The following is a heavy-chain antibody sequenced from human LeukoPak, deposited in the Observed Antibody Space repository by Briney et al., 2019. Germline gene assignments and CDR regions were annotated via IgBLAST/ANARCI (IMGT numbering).Heavy chain of an antibody. CDR3: ARGGLWFGELSGWFDP. CDR1: GGSISSYY. Sequence: SETLSLTCTVSGGSISSYYWSWIRQPAGKGLEWIGRIYTSGSTNYNPSLKSRVTMSVDTSKNQFSLKLSSVTAADTAVYYCARGGLWFGELSGWFDPWGQGTLVTVSS. J-gene: IGHJ5*02. CDR2: IYTSGST. D-gene: IGHD3-10*01. V-gene: IGHV4-4*07.